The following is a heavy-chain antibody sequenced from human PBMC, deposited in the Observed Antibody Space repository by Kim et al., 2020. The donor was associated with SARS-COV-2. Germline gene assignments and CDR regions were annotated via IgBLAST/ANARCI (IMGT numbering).Heavy chain of an antibody. V-gene: IGHV4-34*01. D-gene: IGHD6-6*01. J-gene: IGHJ2*01. CDR3: ARAGKYSSSTGAWYFDL. Sequence: LKSRVTISVDPSKNQFSLKLCSVTAADTATYYCARAGKYSSSTGAWYFDLWGRGTLVTVSS.